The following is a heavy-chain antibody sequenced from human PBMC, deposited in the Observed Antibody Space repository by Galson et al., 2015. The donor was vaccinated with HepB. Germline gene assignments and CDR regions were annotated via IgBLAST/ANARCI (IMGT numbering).Heavy chain of an antibody. CDR2: ISSSGSTI. D-gene: IGHD3-3*01. Sequence: SLRLSCAASGFTFSDYYMSWIRQAPGKGLEWVSYISSSGSTIYYADSVKGRFTISRDNAKNSLYLQMNSLRAEDTAVYYCARTTRYYDFWSGYYIDYWGQGTLVTVSS. CDR1: GFTFSDYY. V-gene: IGHV3-11*01. J-gene: IGHJ4*02. CDR3: ARTTRYYDFWSGYYIDY.